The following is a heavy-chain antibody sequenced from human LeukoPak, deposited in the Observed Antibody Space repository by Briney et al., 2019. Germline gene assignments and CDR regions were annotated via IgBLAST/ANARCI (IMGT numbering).Heavy chain of an antibody. CDR1: GFTLSSYG. CDR3: AKDRLLWFGELLPPYYFDY. D-gene: IGHD3-10*01. J-gene: IGHJ4*02. V-gene: IGHV3-30*02. CDR2: IRYDGSNK. Sequence: PGGSLRLSCAASGFTLSSYGMHWVRQAPGKGLEGVAFIRYDGSNKYSAAYVKGRFTISRDNSKNSLYLQMNSLRAEDTAVYYCAKDRLLWFGELLPPYYFDYWGQGTLVTVSS.